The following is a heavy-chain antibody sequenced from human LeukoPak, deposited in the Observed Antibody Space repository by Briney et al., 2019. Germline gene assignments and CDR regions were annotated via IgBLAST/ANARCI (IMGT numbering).Heavy chain of an antibody. CDR2: IYYSGST. CDR3: ARHRPGPYDY. V-gene: IGHV4-59*08. Sequence: SETLSLTCTVSGGSINSYYWSWIWQPPGKRLEWIGYIYYSGSTNYNPSLKSRVTISVDTSKKQFSLKLSSVTAADTAVYYCARHRPGPYDYWGQGTLVTVSS. J-gene: IGHJ4*02. CDR1: GGSINSYY.